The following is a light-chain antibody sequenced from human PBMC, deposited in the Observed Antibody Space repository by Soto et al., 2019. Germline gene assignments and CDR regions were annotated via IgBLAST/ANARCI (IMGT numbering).Light chain of an antibody. J-gene: IGLJ2*01. CDR3: VLYMGSGISV. CDR2: STN. CDR1: SGSVSTSYY. V-gene: IGLV8-61*01. Sequence: QTVVTQEPSFSVSPGGTVTLTCGLSSGSVSTSYYPSWYQQTPGQAPRTLIYSTNTRPSGVPDRFSGSILGNKAALTITGAQADDESDYYCVLYMGSGISVFGGGTQLTVL.